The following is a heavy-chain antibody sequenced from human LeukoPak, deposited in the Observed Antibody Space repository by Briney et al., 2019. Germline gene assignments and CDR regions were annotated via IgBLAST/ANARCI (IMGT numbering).Heavy chain of an antibody. CDR1: GFNFNNYG. Sequence: GGSLRLSCAASGFNFNNYGLHWVRQAPGRGLEWVAVVSYDGSKKYYADSVKGRFTISRDNSKNTLYLQMNSLRPEDTAVYYCAKDREYSGYARFDYWGQGTLVTVSS. CDR2: VSYDGSKK. V-gene: IGHV3-30*18. CDR3: AKDREYSGYARFDY. D-gene: IGHD5-12*01. J-gene: IGHJ4*02.